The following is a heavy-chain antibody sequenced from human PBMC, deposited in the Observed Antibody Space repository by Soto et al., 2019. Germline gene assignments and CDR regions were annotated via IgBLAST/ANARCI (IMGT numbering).Heavy chain of an antibody. CDR1: GFTFSSYG. V-gene: IGHV3-33*01. CDR3: ARDCAGYSSGWYQRGGFDY. J-gene: IGHJ4*02. CDR2: IWYDGSKK. Sequence: QVQLVESGGGVVQPGRSLRLSCAASGFTFSSYGMHWVRQASGKGLEWVAVIWYDGSKKYYADSVKGRFTISRDNSKNTLYLQMNSLRAEDTAVYYCARDCAGYSSGWYQRGGFDYLGQGTLVTVSS. D-gene: IGHD6-19*01.